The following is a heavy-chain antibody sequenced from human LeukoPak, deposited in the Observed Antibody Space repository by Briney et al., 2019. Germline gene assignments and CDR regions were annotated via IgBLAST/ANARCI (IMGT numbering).Heavy chain of an antibody. CDR3: ARPYYYDSSGYYFRF. CDR2: INHSGST. D-gene: IGHD3-22*01. Sequence: TLSLTCAVYGGSFSGYYWSWIRQPPGKGLEWIGEINHSGSTNYNPSLKSRVTISVDTSKNQFSLKLSSVTAADTAVYYCARPYYYDSSGYYFRFWGQGTLVTVSS. V-gene: IGHV4-34*01. J-gene: IGHJ4*02. CDR1: GGSFSGYY.